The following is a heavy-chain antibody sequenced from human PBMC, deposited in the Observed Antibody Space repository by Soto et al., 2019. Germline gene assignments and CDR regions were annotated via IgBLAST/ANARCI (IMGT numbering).Heavy chain of an antibody. CDR3: ARGDCVGGTCYSLAGSFYYYMDV. D-gene: IGHD2-15*01. V-gene: IGHV3-74*01. CDR1: GFTFTNYW. J-gene: IGHJ6*03. Sequence: EVKLVESGGGLVQPGGSLRLSCAASGFTFTNYWMYWVRQAPGKGLVWVSRINSDGSVSSYADSVKGRLTISRDNVKNTLYLQMNSLRAEDTAVYYCARGDCVGGTCYSLAGSFYYYMDVWGQGTTGTVFS. CDR2: INSDGSVS.